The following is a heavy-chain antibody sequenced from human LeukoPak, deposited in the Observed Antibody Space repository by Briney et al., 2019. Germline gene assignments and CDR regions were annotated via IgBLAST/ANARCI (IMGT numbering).Heavy chain of an antibody. CDR2: IYYSGST. CDR3: ARYCSSTSCRALGAFDI. D-gene: IGHD2-2*01. J-gene: IGHJ3*02. Sequence: SETLSLTCTVSGGSLSSGGYYWSWIRQHPGKGLEWIGYIYYSGSTYYNPSLKSRVTISVDTSKNQFSLKLSSVTAADTAVYYCARYCSSTSCRALGAFDIWGQGTMVTVSS. V-gene: IGHV4-31*03. CDR1: GGSLSSGGYY.